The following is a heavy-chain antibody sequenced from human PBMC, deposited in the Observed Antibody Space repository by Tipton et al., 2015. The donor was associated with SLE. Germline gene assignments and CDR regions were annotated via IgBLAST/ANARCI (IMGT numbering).Heavy chain of an antibody. V-gene: IGHV3-73*01. D-gene: IGHD2-21*02. J-gene: IGHJ6*02. Sequence: SLRLSCAASGFTFSGSAMHWVRQASGKGLEWVGRIRSRVYRYETAYGASVRGRFTISRDDSKTTTYLQMISLTTEDTAVYYCTKLDVGQGDFLDGFDVWGQGTAVTVSS. CDR3: TKLDVGQGDFLDGFDV. CDR2: IRSRVYRYET. CDR1: GFTFSGSA.